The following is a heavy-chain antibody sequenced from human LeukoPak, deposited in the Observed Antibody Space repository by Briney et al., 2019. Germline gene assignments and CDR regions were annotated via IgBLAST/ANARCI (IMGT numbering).Heavy chain of an antibody. Sequence: GGPLRLSCAASGFTFSSYAMSWVRQAPGKGLGWVSSFSGGSGNTYYADSVKGRFTTSRDNSQNTLYLQMSSLRAEDTAIYYCAKDQYIYGSSPFDFWGQGTLVTVSS. CDR1: GFTFSSYA. CDR2: FSGGSGNT. J-gene: IGHJ4*02. V-gene: IGHV3-23*01. D-gene: IGHD3-10*01. CDR3: AKDQYIYGSSPFDF.